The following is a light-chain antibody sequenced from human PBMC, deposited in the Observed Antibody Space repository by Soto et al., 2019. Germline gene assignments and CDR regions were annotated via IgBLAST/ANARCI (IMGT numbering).Light chain of an antibody. CDR2: AAS. J-gene: IGKJ2*01. Sequence: DIQMTQSPSSLSASVGDRVTITCRASQSISNYLNWYQVRPGKAPKLLIYAASTLQSGVPLRFSGSGSGTDFTLTISSLQPEDFASFYCQQSYSFPYTFGQGTNLEIK. CDR1: QSISNY. CDR3: QQSYSFPYT. V-gene: IGKV1-39*01.